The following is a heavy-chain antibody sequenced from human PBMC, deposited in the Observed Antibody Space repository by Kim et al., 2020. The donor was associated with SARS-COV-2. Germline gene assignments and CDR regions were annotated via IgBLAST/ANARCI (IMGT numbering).Heavy chain of an antibody. CDR2: IYNSGST. V-gene: IGHV4-31*03. J-gene: IGHJ4*02. CDR3: AREFGRTYDY. CDR1: GGSISSGGYY. D-gene: IGHD3-10*01. Sequence: SETLSLTCTVSGGSISSGGYYWSWIRQHPGKGLEGMGYIYNSGSTYNNPSLKSRVTISVDTSKNQFSLKLSSVTAADTAVYYCAREFGRTYDYWGQGTLVTVSS.